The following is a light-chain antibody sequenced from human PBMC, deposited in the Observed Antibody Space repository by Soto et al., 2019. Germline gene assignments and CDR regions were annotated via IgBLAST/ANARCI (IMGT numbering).Light chain of an antibody. CDR2: RNN. Sequence: QSVLTQPPSASGTPGQGVTISCSGSSPNIGSNYVYWYQQLPGTAPKLLIYRNNQRPSGVPDRFSGSKSGTSASLAISGRRSEDEADYYCAAWDDSLSGRVFGTGTKLTVL. V-gene: IGLV1-47*01. CDR3: AAWDDSLSGRV. CDR1: SPNIGSNY. J-gene: IGLJ1*01.